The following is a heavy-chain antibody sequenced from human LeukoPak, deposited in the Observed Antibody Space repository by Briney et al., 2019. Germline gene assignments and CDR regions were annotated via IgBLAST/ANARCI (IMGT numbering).Heavy chain of an antibody. CDR3: ARDRGYCSGGSCRSFDY. Sequence: SVKVSCKASGGTFSSYAISWVRQAPGQGLEWMGGIIPILGTANYAQKFQGRVTITADESTSTAYMELSSLRSEDTAVYYCARDRGYCSGGSCRSFDYWGQGTLVTVSS. CDR2: IIPILGTA. CDR1: GGTFSSYA. D-gene: IGHD2-15*01. V-gene: IGHV1-69*13. J-gene: IGHJ4*02.